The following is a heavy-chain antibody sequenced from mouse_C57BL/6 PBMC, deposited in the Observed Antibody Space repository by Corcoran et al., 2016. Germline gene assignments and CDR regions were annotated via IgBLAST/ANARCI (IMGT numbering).Heavy chain of an antibody. CDR3: ARGQFAY. J-gene: IGHJ3*01. D-gene: IGHD3-3*01. V-gene: IGHV1-26*01. CDR1: GYKFTDYY. Sequence: EVQMQQSGRELVKPGTSVQIYCKAFGYKFTDYYMNWGKQSHGKSLEWIGDINPNNGGTSYNQKFKGKATLTVDKSSSTAYMELRSLTSEDSAVYYSARGQFAYWGQGTLVTVSA. CDR2: INPNNGGT.